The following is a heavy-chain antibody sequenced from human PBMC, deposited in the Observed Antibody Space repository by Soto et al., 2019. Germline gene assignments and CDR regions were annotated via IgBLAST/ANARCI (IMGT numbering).Heavy chain of an antibody. Sequence: SETLSLTCTVSGGSISSYYWSWIRQPPGKGLEWIGYIYYSGSTNYNPSLKSRVTISVDTSKNQFSLKLSSVTAADTAVYYCARGQDIVVVKDAIKYYYGMDVWGQGTTVTVSS. CDR2: IYYSGST. CDR1: GGSISSYY. CDR3: ARGQDIVVVKDAIKYYYGMDV. V-gene: IGHV4-59*01. D-gene: IGHD2-2*01. J-gene: IGHJ6*02.